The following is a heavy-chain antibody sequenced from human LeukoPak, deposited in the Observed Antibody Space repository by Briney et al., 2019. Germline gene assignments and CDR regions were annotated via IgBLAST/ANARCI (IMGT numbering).Heavy chain of an antibody. CDR2: ISSSGSTI. J-gene: IGHJ4*02. V-gene: IGHV3-11*01. Sequence: PGGSLRLSCTASGFTFTTYAMSWVRQAPGKGLEWVSYISSSGSTIYYADSVKGRFTISRDNAKNSLYLQMNSLRAEDTAVYYCARVSRELQFDYWGQGTLVTVSS. CDR1: GFTFTTYA. CDR3: ARVSRELQFDY. D-gene: IGHD5-24*01.